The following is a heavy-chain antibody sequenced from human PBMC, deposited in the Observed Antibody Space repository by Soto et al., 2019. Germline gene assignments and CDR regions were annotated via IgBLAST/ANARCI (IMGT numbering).Heavy chain of an antibody. CDR1: GGSISSYY. V-gene: IGHV4-59*01. CDR3: ARGVVARNYYYFMDV. Sequence: SETLSLTCTVSGGSISSYYWSWIRQPPGKGLEWIGYIYYSGSTNYNPSLKSRVTISVDTSKNQFSLKLSSVTAADTAVYYCARGVVARNYYYFMDVWGKGTTVTVSS. J-gene: IGHJ6*03. CDR2: IYYSGST. D-gene: IGHD2-15*01.